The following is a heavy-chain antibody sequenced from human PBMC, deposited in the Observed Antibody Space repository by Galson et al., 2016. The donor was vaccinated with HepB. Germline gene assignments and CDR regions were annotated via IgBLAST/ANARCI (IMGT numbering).Heavy chain of an antibody. Sequence: SLRLSCAASGFTFSTYGMHWVRQGPGKGLEWVSVISYDGSNQYYADSVKGRFTISRDISKNTLYLQMNSLRAEDTAVYYCAKNSLRVIVGAADYWGQGTLVTVSS. CDR3: AKNSLRVIVGAADY. J-gene: IGHJ4*02. CDR2: ISYDGSNQ. D-gene: IGHD1-26*01. V-gene: IGHV3-30-3*02. CDR1: GFTFSTYG.